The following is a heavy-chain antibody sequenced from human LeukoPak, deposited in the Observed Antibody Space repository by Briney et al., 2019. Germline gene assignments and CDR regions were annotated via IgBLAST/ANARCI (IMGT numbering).Heavy chain of an antibody. D-gene: IGHD3-3*01. J-gene: IGHJ4*02. V-gene: IGHV4-4*02. CDR3: AREGGFYRPLDY. Sequence: SWSLSRACGVSGGSGVSTNWWSWVRQPPGKGLEWIGEVHLDGRTNYNPFLESRLTMSVDVSENQVSLKLTSVTAADTAVYYCAREGGFYRPLDYSGQGTLVTVSS. CDR1: GGSGVSTNW. CDR2: VHLDGRT.